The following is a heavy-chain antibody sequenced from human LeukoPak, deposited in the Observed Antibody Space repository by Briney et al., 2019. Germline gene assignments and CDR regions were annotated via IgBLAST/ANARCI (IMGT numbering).Heavy chain of an antibody. Sequence: GGSLRLSCAASGFTFSSYAMSWVRQAPGKGLEWVSAISGSGGSTYYADSVKGRFTISRDNSKNTLYLQMNSLRAEDTAVYYCAEVQLYVGNYYDSSGTGDYWGQGTLVTVSS. CDR1: GFTFSSYA. V-gene: IGHV3-23*01. CDR3: AEVQLYVGNYYDSSGTGDY. CDR2: ISGSGGST. D-gene: IGHD3-22*01. J-gene: IGHJ4*02.